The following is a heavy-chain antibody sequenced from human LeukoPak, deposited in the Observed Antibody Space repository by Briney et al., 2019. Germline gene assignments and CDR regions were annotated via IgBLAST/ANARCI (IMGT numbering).Heavy chain of an antibody. CDR1: GFTFKSYA. V-gene: IGHV3-30*18. J-gene: IGHJ4*02. CDR2: TSFDGKNT. Sequence: GGSLRLSCAASGFTFKSYAMHWVRQAPGKGLEWVAVTSFDGKNTLYADSVKGRFTISRDNSQNTLSLQMNSLRTEDTAMYYCAKDSVIQGYSAFDYWGQGTLVTVSS. D-gene: IGHD3-22*01. CDR3: AKDSVIQGYSAFDY.